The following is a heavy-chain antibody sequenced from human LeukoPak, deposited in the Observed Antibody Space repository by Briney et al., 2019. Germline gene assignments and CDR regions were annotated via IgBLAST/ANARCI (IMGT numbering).Heavy chain of an antibody. V-gene: IGHV4-38-2*01. Sequence: PSETLSLTCAVSGYSISSGYYWGWIRQPPGKGLEWIGSIYHSGSTFYNLSLKSRVTISVDTSKNQFSLQLSSVTAADTAVYYCVRFDYWGQGTLVTVSS. CDR1: GYSISSGYY. CDR3: VRFDY. CDR2: IYHSGST. J-gene: IGHJ4*02.